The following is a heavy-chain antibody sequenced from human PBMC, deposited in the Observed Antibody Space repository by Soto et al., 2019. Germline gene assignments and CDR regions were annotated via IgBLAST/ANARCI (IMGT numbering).Heavy chain of an antibody. Sequence: GGSLRLSCAASGFTFSSYAMSWVRQAPGKGLEWVSAISGSGGSTYYADSVKGRFTICRDNSKITLYLQMNSLRAEDTAVYYCAKDHERGKAAAGTRHFDYWGQGTLVTVSS. J-gene: IGHJ4*02. CDR1: GFTFSSYA. CDR2: ISGSGGST. CDR3: AKDHERGKAAAGTRHFDY. V-gene: IGHV3-23*01. D-gene: IGHD6-13*01.